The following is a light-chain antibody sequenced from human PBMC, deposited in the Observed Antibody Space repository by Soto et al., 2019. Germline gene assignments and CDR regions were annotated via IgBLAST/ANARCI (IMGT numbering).Light chain of an antibody. CDR3: ASWEASLNGWV. V-gene: IGLV1-44*01. Sequence: QSALTQPPSASGTPGQRVTISCSGSSSNIGSDTVNWYQQLPGTAPKLLIHRSNQRPSGVPGRFSGSKSGTSASLAISGLQSEDEADYYCASWEASLNGWVFGGGTQLTVL. CDR2: RSN. J-gene: IGLJ3*02. CDR1: SSNIGSDT.